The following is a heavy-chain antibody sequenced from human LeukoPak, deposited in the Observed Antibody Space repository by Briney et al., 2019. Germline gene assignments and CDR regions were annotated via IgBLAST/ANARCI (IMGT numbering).Heavy chain of an antibody. V-gene: IGHV1-69*04. J-gene: IGHJ6*02. D-gene: IGHD3-9*01. Sequence: ASVKVSCKASGGTFSSYAISWVRQAPGQGLEWMGRIIPILGIANYAQKFQGRVTITADKSTSTAYMELSSLRSEDTAVYYCARGGGRYFDWLSLEDYYGMDVWGQGTTVTVSS. CDR2: IIPILGIA. CDR1: GGTFSSYA. CDR3: ARGGGRYFDWLSLEDYYGMDV.